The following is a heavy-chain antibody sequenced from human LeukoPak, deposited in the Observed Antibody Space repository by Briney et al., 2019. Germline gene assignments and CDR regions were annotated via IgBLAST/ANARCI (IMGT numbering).Heavy chain of an antibody. V-gene: IGHV3-9*01. CDR1: GFTFDDYA. CDR2: ISWNSGSI. Sequence: SLLLSCAASGFTFDDYAMHWVRQAPGKGLEWVSGISWNSGSIGYADSVKGRFTISRDNAKDSLYLQMNSLRAEDTALYYCAKERRRSSSSGLVDYWGQGTLVTVSS. J-gene: IGHJ4*02. D-gene: IGHD6-6*01. CDR3: AKERRRSSSSGLVDY.